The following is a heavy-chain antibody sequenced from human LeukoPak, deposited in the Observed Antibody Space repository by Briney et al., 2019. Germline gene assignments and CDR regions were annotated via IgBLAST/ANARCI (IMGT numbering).Heavy chain of an antibody. CDR1: GDSISSYY. Sequence: SETLSLTCTVSGDSISSYYWSWIRQPPGKGLEWIGYIYYSGSTNYNPSLKSRVTISVDTSKNQFSLKLSSVTAADTAVYYCAGDSNWFDPWGQGTLVTVSS. V-gene: IGHV4-59*01. CDR2: IYYSGST. CDR3: AGDSNWFDP. J-gene: IGHJ5*02.